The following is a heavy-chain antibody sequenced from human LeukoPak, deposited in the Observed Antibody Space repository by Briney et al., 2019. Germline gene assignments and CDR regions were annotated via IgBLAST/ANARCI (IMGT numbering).Heavy chain of an antibody. CDR1: GXTFSSYW. D-gene: IGHD6-19*01. CDR3: ARSGSGWSTSAP. CDR2: INSDGSST. J-gene: IGHJ5*02. Sequence: SXXASGXTFSSYWMHWVRQAPGKGXXXXSRINSDGSSTSYADSVKGRFTISRDNAKNTLYLQMNSLRAEDTAVYYCARSGSGWSTSAPWGQGTLVTVSS. V-gene: IGHV3-74*01.